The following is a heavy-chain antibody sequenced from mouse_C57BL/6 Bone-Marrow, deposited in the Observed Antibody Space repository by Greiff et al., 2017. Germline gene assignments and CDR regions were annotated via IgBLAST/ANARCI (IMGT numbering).Heavy chain of an antibody. V-gene: IGHV1-81*01. CDR1: GYTFTSYG. Sequence: QVQLKQSGAELARPGASVKLSCKASGYTFTSYGISWVKQRTGQGLEWIGEIYPRSGNTYYNEKFKGKATLTADKSSSTAYMELRSLTSEDSAVYFCAYSNYVYWGQGTTLTVSS. D-gene: IGHD2-5*01. CDR2: IYPRSGNT. J-gene: IGHJ2*01. CDR3: AYSNYVY.